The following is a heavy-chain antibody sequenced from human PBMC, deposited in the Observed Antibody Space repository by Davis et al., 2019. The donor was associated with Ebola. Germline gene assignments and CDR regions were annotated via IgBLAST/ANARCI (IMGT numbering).Heavy chain of an antibody. CDR2: IYHSGST. J-gene: IGHJ4*02. D-gene: IGHD1-14*01. CDR3: ARHAGLRPLDY. V-gene: IGHV4-39*01. CDR1: GGSISSSSYY. Sequence: SETLSLTCTVSGGSISSSSYYWGWIRQPPGKGLEWIGEIYHSGSTNYNPSLKSRVTISVDTSKNQFSLKLSSVTAADTAVYYCARHAGLRPLDYWGQGTLVTVSS.